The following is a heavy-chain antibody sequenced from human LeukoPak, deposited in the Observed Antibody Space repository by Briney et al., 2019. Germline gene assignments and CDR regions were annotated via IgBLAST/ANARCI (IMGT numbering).Heavy chain of an antibody. V-gene: IGHV3-23*01. J-gene: IGHJ4*02. Sequence: GGSLRLSCAASGFTFSSYAMTWVRQAPGKGLEWVSVISGSGINTDYADSVKGRFTISRDNSKNTLYLQMNSLRAEDTARYFCAKEKTSAYDFDYWGQGTLVTVSS. CDR3: AKEKTSAYDFDY. D-gene: IGHD5-12*01. CDR2: ISGSGINT. CDR1: GFTFSSYA.